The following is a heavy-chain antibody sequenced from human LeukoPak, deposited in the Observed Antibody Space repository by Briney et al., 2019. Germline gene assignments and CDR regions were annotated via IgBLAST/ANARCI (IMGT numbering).Heavy chain of an antibody. D-gene: IGHD6-19*01. V-gene: IGHV3-30*04. J-gene: IGHJ4*02. CDR3: ARDIAVNPGFDY. Sequence: QPGGSLRLSCAASGFTFSSYAMHWVRQAPGKGLEWVAVISYDGSNKYYADSVKGRFTISRDNAKNSLYLQMNSLRAEDTAVYYCARDIAVNPGFDYWGQGTLVTVSS. CDR1: GFTFSSYA. CDR2: ISYDGSNK.